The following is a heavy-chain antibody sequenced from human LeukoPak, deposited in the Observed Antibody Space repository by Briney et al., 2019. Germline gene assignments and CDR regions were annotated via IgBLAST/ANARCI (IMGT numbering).Heavy chain of an antibody. Sequence: PGGSLRLSCAASGFTFSSYAMHWVRQAPGKGLEWVAVISYDGNNKFYADSVKGRFTISRDNSKNTLYLQMNSLRAEDTAVYYCAKAGSAWSFDYWGQGTLVTVSS. CDR2: ISYDGNNK. V-gene: IGHV3-30*04. D-gene: IGHD6-19*01. CDR3: AKAGSAWSFDY. CDR1: GFTFSSYA. J-gene: IGHJ4*02.